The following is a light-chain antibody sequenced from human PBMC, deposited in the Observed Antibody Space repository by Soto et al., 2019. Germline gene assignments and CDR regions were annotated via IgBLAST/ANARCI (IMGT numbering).Light chain of an antibody. Sequence: DIQMTQSPSTLSASVGDRVTITCRASQSISTWLAWYQQKPGKAPKLLIYTASNLARGVPSRFSGSGSGTEFTLTISSLQPDDFATYYCQQHNSYPRTFGQGTKVEMK. CDR1: QSISTW. CDR3: QQHNSYPRT. CDR2: TAS. J-gene: IGKJ1*01. V-gene: IGKV1-5*03.